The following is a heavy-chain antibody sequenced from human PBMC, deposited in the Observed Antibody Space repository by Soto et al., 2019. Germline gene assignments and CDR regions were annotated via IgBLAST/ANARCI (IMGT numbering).Heavy chain of an antibody. Sequence: QVQLVESGGGVVQPGGSLRLSCAASGVSVSRHGMHWVRQSPGKGLEWVAVIWSDAINKYYVESVKGRFTISRDDSTNTLHLQLNSLRAEDTAVYYCARGRLACPQGYLEHWGQGTLVTVSS. CDR2: IWSDAINK. J-gene: IGHJ4*02. CDR1: GVSVSRHG. D-gene: IGHD4-17*01. V-gene: IGHV3-33*01. CDR3: ARGRLACPQGYLEH.